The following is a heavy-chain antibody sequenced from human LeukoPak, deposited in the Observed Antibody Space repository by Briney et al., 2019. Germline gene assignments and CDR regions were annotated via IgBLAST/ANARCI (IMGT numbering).Heavy chain of an antibody. Sequence: SETLCLTCTVSGDSVSRSSYYWTWIRQPPGKGLEWIGYIYYIGSTNYNPSLRSRLTMSVDTSKNQFSLRLSSVIAADTAVYYCARYYDSTGSFDYWGQGTLVTVSS. D-gene: IGHD3-22*01. J-gene: IGHJ4*02. CDR2: IYYIGST. CDR3: ARYYDSTGSFDY. CDR1: GDSVSRSSYY. V-gene: IGHV4-61*01.